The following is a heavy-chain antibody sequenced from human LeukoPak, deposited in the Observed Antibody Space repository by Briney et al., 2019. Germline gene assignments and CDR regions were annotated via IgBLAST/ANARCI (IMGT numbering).Heavy chain of an antibody. CDR2: ISSSSSYT. CDR3: ARTRGRGSGGHFDI. Sequence: GGSLRLFCAASGFTFSSYAMHWVRQAPGKGLEWVSYISSSSSYTNYADSVKGRFTISRDNAKNSLSLQMTSLRAEDTAVYYCARTRGRGSGGHFDIWGQGTMVTVSS. V-gene: IGHV3-21*05. CDR1: GFTFSSYA. J-gene: IGHJ3*02.